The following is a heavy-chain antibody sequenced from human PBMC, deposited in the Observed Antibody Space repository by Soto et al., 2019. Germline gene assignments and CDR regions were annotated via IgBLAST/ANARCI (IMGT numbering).Heavy chain of an antibody. CDR1: GFTFTSSA. J-gene: IGHJ4*02. Sequence: SVKVSCKASGFTFTSSAVQWVRQARGQRLEWIGWIVVGSGNTNYAQKFQERVTITRDMSTSTAYMELSSLRSEDTAVYYCAAGYSYGQEDFDYWGQGPLVTVYS. CDR3: AAGYSYGQEDFDY. V-gene: IGHV1-58*01. D-gene: IGHD5-18*01. CDR2: IVVGSGNT.